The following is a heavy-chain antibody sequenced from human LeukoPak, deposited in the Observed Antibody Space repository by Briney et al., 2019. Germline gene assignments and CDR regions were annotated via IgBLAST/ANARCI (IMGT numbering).Heavy chain of an antibody. CDR2: ISGSGGST. J-gene: IGHJ4*02. CDR3: AKGLGELSSYYFDY. CDR1: GFTFSSYA. Sequence: GGSLRLSCAASGFTFSSYAMSWVRQAPGKGLELVSAISGSGGSTYYADSVKGRFTISRDNSKNTLYLQMNSLRAEDTAVYYCAKGLGELSSYYFDYWGQGTLVTVSS. V-gene: IGHV3-23*01. D-gene: IGHD3-16*02.